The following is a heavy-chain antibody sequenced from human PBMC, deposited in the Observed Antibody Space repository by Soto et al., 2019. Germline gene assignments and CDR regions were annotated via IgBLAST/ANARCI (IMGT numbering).Heavy chain of an antibody. D-gene: IGHD6-19*01. Sequence: VASVKVSCKASGYTFTSYAMHWVRQAPGQRLEWMGWINAGNGNTKYSQKLQGRVTITRDTSASTAYMELSSLRSEDTAVYYCAKLIAVAGTPPYYYYGMDVWGQGTTVTVS. V-gene: IGHV1-3*01. CDR2: INAGNGNT. CDR1: GYTFTSYA. CDR3: AKLIAVAGTPPYYYYGMDV. J-gene: IGHJ6*02.